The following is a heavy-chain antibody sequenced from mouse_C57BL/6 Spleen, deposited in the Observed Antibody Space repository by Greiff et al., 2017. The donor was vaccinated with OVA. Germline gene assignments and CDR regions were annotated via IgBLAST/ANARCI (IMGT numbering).Heavy chain of an antibody. CDR1: GYTFTSYW. CDR2: IDPSDSYT. V-gene: IGHV1-69*01. Sequence: VKLQQPGAELVMPGASVKLSCKASGYTFTSYWMHWVKQRPGQGLEWIGEIDPSDSYTNYNQKFKGKSTLTVDKSSSTAYMQLSSLTSEDSAVYYWARPRVYYGNYWYFDVWGTGTTVTVSS. J-gene: IGHJ1*03. D-gene: IGHD2-1*01. CDR3: ARPRVYYGNYWYFDV.